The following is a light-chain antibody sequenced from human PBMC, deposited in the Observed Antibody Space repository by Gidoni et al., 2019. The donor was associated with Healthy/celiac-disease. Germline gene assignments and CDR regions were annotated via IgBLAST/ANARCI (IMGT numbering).Light chain of an antibody. J-gene: IGLJ3*02. Sequence: QSVLTPPPSASGTPGQRVTISCSRSSSNIGRNTGNWYQQLPGTAPKLLIYSNNQRPSGVPDRFSGSKSGTSASLAISGLQSEDEADYYCAAWDDSLNGGVFGGGTKLTVL. CDR1: SSNIGRNT. CDR2: SNN. CDR3: AAWDDSLNGGV. V-gene: IGLV1-44*01.